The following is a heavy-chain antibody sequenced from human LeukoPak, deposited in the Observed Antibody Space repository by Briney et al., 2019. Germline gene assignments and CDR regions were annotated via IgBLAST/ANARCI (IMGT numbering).Heavy chain of an antibody. CDR3: AKRGVVIRVILVGFHKEAYYFDS. V-gene: IGHV3-23*01. J-gene: IGHJ4*02. Sequence: GGSLRLSCAVSGITLSNYGMSWVRQAPGKGLEWVAGISGSGGGTNYADSVKGRFTISRDNPKNTLYLQMNSLGAEDTAVYFCAKRGVVIRVILVGFHKEAYYFDSWGQGALVTVSS. CDR2: ISGSGGGT. CDR1: GITLSNYG. D-gene: IGHD3-22*01.